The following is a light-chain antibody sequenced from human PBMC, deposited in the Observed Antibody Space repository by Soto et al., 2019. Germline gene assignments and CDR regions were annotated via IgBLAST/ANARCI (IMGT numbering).Light chain of an antibody. V-gene: IGLV2-14*01. CDR2: EVS. Sequence: QSALTQPASVSGSPGQSITISCTGASSDVGAYNYVSWYQHLPGKAPKLMIYEVSNRPSGVSTRFSGSKSGNTASLTIPGLQADDEADYYCSSYTSSSPHVVFGGGIKLTVL. J-gene: IGLJ2*01. CDR1: SSDVGAYNY. CDR3: SSYTSSSPHVV.